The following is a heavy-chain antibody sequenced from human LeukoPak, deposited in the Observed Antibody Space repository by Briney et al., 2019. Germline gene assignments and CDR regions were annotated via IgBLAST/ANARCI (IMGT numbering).Heavy chain of an antibody. CDR1: GYTFTGYY. CDR3: AREPRYLESEYYYYYMDV. D-gene: IGHD3-16*02. V-gene: IGHV1-2*02. Sequence: ASVKVSCKASGYTFTGYYMHWVRQAPGQGLEWMGWINPNSGGTNYAQKFQGRVTMTRDTSISTAYMGLSRLRSDDTAVYYCAREPRYLESEYYYYYMDVWGKGTTVTISS. J-gene: IGHJ6*03. CDR2: INPNSGGT.